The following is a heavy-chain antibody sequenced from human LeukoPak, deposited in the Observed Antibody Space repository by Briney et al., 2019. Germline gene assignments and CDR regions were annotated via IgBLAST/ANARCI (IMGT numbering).Heavy chain of an antibody. J-gene: IGHJ5*02. D-gene: IGHD6-13*01. CDR1: VGTFSSYA. CDR2: IIPILGIA. CDR3: ARDLYSSSWYLVDWFDP. V-gene: IGHV1-69*04. Sequence: SVKVSCKASVGTFSSYAISWVRQAPGQGLEWMGRIIPILGIANYAQKFQGRVTITADKSTSTAYMELSSLRSEDTAVYYCARDLYSSSWYLVDWFDPWGQGTLVTVSS.